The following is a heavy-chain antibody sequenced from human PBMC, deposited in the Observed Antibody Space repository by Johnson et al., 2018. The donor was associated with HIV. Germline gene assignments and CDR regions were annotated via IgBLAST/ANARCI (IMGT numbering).Heavy chain of an antibody. CDR3: TTDPMAAAGHEAFDV. CDR1: GFTFSSYA. Sequence: VQLVESGGGVVQPGRSLRLSCAASGFTFSSYAMSWVRQAPGKGLEWVSAISGSGGSTYYADSVKGRFTISRDNSKNTLYLQMNSLKTEDTAVYYCTTDPMAAAGHEAFDVWGQGTVVTVSS. D-gene: IGHD6-13*01. CDR2: ISGSGGST. V-gene: IGHV3-23*04. J-gene: IGHJ3*01.